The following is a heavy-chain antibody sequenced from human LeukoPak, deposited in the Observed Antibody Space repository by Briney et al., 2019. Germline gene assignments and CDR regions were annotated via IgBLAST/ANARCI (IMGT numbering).Heavy chain of an antibody. Sequence: GGSLRLSCAASGFTFSSYWMSWVRQAPGKGLEWVANIKQDGSEKYYVDSVKGRFTISRDNAKNSLYLQMNSLRAEDTAVYYCARAGPDDSSGYLDLWGRGTLVTVSS. CDR2: IKQDGSEK. D-gene: IGHD3-22*01. CDR1: GFTFSSYW. V-gene: IGHV3-7*01. CDR3: ARAGPDDSSGYLDL. J-gene: IGHJ2*01.